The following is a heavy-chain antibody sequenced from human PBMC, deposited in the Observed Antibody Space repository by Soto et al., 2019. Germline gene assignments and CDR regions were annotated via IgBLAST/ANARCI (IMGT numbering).Heavy chain of an antibody. V-gene: IGHV3-13*01. Sequence: SGGSLRLSCAASGFTFSSYDMHWVGQATGKGLEWVSAIGTAGDTYYPGSVKGRFTISRENAKNSLYLQMNSLRAGDTAVYYCGRESGSSGYDHRDYYYYGMVVWGQGTMATVSS. CDR2: IGTAGDT. CDR1: GFTFSSYD. D-gene: IGHD5-12*01. J-gene: IGHJ6*02. CDR3: GRESGSSGYDHRDYYYYGMVV.